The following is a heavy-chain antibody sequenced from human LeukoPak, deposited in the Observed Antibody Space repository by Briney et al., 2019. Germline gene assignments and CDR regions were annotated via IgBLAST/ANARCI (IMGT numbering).Heavy chain of an antibody. CDR3: ARVYRYYYDSSGYLDY. J-gene: IGHJ4*02. D-gene: IGHD3-22*01. CDR2: ISSSGNSR. V-gene: IGHV3-48*04. CDR1: GFILSNYR. Sequence: GGSLRLSCAASGFILSNYRMNWVRQAPGKGLEWVSYISSSGNSREYADSVKGRFTISRDNAKNSLYLQMNSLRAEDTAVYYCARVYRYYYDSSGYLDYWGQGTLVTVSS.